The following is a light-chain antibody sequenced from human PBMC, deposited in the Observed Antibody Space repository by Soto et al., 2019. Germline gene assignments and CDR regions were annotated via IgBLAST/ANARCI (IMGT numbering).Light chain of an antibody. V-gene: IGLV1-40*01. CDR1: SSNIGAGYD. CDR2: ANS. J-gene: IGLJ2*01. CDR3: QSYDSSLSGVL. Sequence: QSVLTQPPSVSGAPGQRVIISCTGSSSNIGAGYDVHWYQKLPGTAPKLLIYANSNRPSGVPDRFSGSKSGTSASLAITGLQAEHEADYYCQSYDSSLSGVLFGGGTKLTVL.